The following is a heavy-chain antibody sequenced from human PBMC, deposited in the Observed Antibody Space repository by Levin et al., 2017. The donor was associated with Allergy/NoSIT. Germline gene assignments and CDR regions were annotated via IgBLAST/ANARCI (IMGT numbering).Heavy chain of an antibody. CDR2: IYYSGST. J-gene: IGHJ4*02. D-gene: IGHD5-18*01. CDR1: GGSISSYY. CDR3: ASVDTAMDGSPALDY. V-gene: IGHV4-59*01. Sequence: GSLRLSCTVSGGSISSYYWSWIRQPPGKGLEWIGYIYYSGSTNYNPSLKSRVTISVDTSKNQFSLKLSSVTAADTAVYYCASVDTAMDGSPALDYWGQGTLVTVSS.